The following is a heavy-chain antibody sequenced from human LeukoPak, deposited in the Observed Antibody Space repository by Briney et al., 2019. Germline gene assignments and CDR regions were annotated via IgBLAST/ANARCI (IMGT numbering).Heavy chain of an antibody. CDR3: ARGVAAAGTLDY. Sequence: GGSLRLSCAASGFTFSSYAMHWVRQAPGKGLEWVAVISYDGSSKYYADSVKGRFTISRDNSKNTLYLQMNSLRAEDTAVYYCARGVAAAGTLDYWGQGTLVTVSS. V-gene: IGHV3-30-3*01. CDR2: ISYDGSSK. D-gene: IGHD6-13*01. CDR1: GFTFSSYA. J-gene: IGHJ4*02.